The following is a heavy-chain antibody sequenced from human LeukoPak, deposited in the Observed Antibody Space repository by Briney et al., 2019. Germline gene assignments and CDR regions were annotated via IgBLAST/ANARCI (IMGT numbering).Heavy chain of an antibody. J-gene: IGHJ4*02. CDR3: AREFSYCYVFDDY. CDR2: IKQDGSEK. D-gene: IGHD2-2*01. CDR1: GFTFSSYW. V-gene: IGHV3-7*01. Sequence: GGSLRLSCAASGFTFSSYWMSWVRQAPGKGLEWVANIKQDGSEKYYVDSVKGRFTISRDNAKNSLYLQMNSLRAEDTAVYYCAREFSYCYVFDDYWGQGTLVTVSS.